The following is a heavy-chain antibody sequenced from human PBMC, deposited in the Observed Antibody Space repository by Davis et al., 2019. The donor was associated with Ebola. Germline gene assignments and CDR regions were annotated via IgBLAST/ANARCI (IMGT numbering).Heavy chain of an antibody. CDR2: IKRKTDGGTT. Sequence: PGGSLRLSCAASGFTFSSYAMSWVRQAPGKGLEWVGRIKRKTDGGTTDYAAPVKGRFTISRDDSKNTLYLQMNSLKTEDTAVYYCTDSWYYYGMDVWGKGTTVTVSS. CDR3: TDSWYYYGMDV. CDR1: GFTFSSYA. D-gene: IGHD6-13*01. V-gene: IGHV3-15*01. J-gene: IGHJ6*04.